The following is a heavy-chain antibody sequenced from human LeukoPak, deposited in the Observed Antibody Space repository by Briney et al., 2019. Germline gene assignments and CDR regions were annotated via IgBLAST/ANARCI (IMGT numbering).Heavy chain of an antibody. D-gene: IGHD6-13*01. J-gene: IGHJ4*02. Sequence: GGSLRLSCAASGFTFSRYDMNWVRQAPGKGLEWVSYISSSSSYIYYADSVKGRFTISRDNAKNSLYLQMNSLTDEDTAVYYCARGTGSSNWLVDYWGQGTLVTVSS. CDR3: ARGTGSSNWLVDY. CDR2: ISSSSSYI. V-gene: IGHV3-21*01. CDR1: GFTFSRYD.